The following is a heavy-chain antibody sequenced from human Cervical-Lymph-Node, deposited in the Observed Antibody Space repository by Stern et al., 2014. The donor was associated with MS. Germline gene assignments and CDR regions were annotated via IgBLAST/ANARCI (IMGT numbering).Heavy chain of an antibody. Sequence: QLQLQESGPGLVKPSETLSLTCAVSGDSISSYTHYWAWIRQPPGKGLEWIGSVYHSGPTYDNPSLKIPVTISVDQSKNHSPLGHNSGPAADTAVYYCAKHACTGAACPFDLWGQGTLVTVSS. CDR3: AKHACTGAACPFDL. CDR1: GDSISSYTHY. D-gene: IGHD2-8*02. V-gene: IGHV4-39*01. CDR2: VYHSGPT. J-gene: IGHJ4*02.